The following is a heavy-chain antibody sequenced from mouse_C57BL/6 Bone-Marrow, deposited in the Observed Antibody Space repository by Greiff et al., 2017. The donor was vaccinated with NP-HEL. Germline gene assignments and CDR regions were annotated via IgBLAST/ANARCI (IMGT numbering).Heavy chain of an antibody. CDR1: GYTFTSYW. CDR2: IYPGSGST. V-gene: IGHV1-55*01. D-gene: IGHD2-3*01. CDR3: ARWNGYYPYYAMDY. Sequence: QVQLQQPGAELVKPGASVKMSCKASGYTFTSYWITWVKQRPGQGLAWIGDIYPGSGSTNYNEKFKSKATLTVDTSSSTAYIQLSSLTSEDSAVYYCARWNGYYPYYAMDYWGQGTSVTVSS. J-gene: IGHJ4*01.